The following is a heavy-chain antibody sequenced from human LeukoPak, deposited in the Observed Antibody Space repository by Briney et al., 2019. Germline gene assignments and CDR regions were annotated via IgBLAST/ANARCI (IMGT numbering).Heavy chain of an antibody. CDR2: ISWNSGSI. CDR1: GFTFDDYA. CDR3: AKDISFSSSSGGYFDY. J-gene: IGHJ4*02. D-gene: IGHD6-6*01. V-gene: IGHV3-9*01. Sequence: GGSLRLSCAASGFTFDDYAMHWVRHAPGKGVEWVSGISWNSGSIGYADSVKGRFTISRDNAKNSLYLQMNSLRAEDTALYYCAKDISFSSSSGGYFDYWGQGTLVTVSS.